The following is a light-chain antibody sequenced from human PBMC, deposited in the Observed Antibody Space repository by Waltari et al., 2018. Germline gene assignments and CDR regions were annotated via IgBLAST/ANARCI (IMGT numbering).Light chain of an antibody. CDR3: LSYSGRSDYV. CDR1: STTVGGYNL. Sequence: QSALTQPASVSGPPGQATTISCTGTSTTVGGYNLVSWYRQYPGKAPELRIFGVSVRPSGFSNRLSGSKSGNTAPLTISGLQAEDEADYYCLSYSGRSDYVFGTGTRV. J-gene: IGLJ1*01. V-gene: IGLV2-23*02. CDR2: GVS.